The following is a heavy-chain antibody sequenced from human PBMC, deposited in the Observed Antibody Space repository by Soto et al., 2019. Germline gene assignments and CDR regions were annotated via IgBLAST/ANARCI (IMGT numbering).Heavy chain of an antibody. V-gene: IGHV3-23*01. Sequence: GGSLRLSCAASGFTFSSYAMSWVRQAPGKGLEWVSAISGSGGSTYYADSVKGRFTISRDNSKNTLYLQMNNLRAEDTAVYYCAKSDGYNFDLLRNYWGQGTLVTV. J-gene: IGHJ4*02. CDR3: AKSDGYNFDLLRNY. CDR2: ISGSGGST. D-gene: IGHD5-12*01. CDR1: GFTFSSYA.